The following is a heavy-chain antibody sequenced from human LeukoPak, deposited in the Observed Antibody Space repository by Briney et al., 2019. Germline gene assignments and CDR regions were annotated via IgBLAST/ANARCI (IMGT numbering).Heavy chain of an antibody. CDR3: ARRLTQYDCFDP. D-gene: IGHD2-2*01. CDR1: GFTFSSYV. CDR2: ISGGGNSA. V-gene: IGHV3-23*01. J-gene: IGHJ5*02. Sequence: PGGSLRLSCAASGFTFSSYVMSWVRQAPGMGLEWVSAISGGGNSAYYADSVKGRFTISRDNSKNTLYLQMNSLRAEDTAVYYCARRLTQYDCFDPWGQGILVTVSS.